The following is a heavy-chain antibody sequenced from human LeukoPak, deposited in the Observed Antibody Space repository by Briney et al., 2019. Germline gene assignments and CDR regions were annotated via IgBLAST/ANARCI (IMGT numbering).Heavy chain of an antibody. CDR1: GFTFSSYW. Sequence: GGSLRLSCAASGFTFSSYWMSWVRQAPGKGLEWVVNIKQDGSEKYYVDSVKGRFTISRDNAKNSLYLQMNSLRAEDTAVYYCAKDDYYDTSGYRDWGQGTLVTVSS. CDR2: IKQDGSEK. V-gene: IGHV3-7*01. D-gene: IGHD3-22*01. J-gene: IGHJ4*02. CDR3: AKDDYYDTSGYRD.